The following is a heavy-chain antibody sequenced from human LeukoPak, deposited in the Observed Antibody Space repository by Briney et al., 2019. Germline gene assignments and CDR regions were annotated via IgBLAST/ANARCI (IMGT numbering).Heavy chain of an antibody. CDR3: AKDINCGGDCSYYFDY. CDR1: GFTLSGYW. Sequence: GGSLRLSCAASGFTLSGYWMSWVRQAPGKGLEWVANVKQDGSEKFYVDSVKGRFTIFRDNAKNSLHLQMNSLRAEDTAVYYCAKDINCGGDCSYYFDYWGQGTLVTVSS. J-gene: IGHJ4*02. V-gene: IGHV3-7*01. CDR2: VKQDGSEK. D-gene: IGHD2-21*01.